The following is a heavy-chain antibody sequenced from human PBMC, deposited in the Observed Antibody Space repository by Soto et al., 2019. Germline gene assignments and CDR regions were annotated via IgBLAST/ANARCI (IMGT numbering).Heavy chain of an antibody. Sequence: PGGSLRLSCAASGFTFSMSAMTWVRQAPGKGLEWVSTTGLNGRTTYYADSVKGRFTVSRDNSKNTLDLHMSSLRAEDTAVYYCATVHSTSRSFDYWGQGTLVIVSS. D-gene: IGHD6-6*01. J-gene: IGHJ4*02. CDR1: GFTFSMSA. V-gene: IGHV3-23*01. CDR3: ATVHSTSRSFDY. CDR2: TGLNGRTT.